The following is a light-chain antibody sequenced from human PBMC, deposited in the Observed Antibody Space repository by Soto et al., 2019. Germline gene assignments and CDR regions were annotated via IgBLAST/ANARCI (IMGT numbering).Light chain of an antibody. CDR2: KAS. CDR3: QQYNSYSWT. Sequence: DIQMTQSPSTLSASVGDRVTITCRASQSISNWLAWYQQKPGKAPKVLIYKASILESGVPSRFSGSGSGTEFPLTISRVQPDDFATYCCQQYNSYSWTFGQGPKVEIK. CDR1: QSISNW. J-gene: IGKJ1*01. V-gene: IGKV1-5*03.